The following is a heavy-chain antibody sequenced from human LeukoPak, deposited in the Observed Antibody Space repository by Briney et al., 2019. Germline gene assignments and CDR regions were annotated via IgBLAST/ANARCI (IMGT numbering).Heavy chain of an antibody. CDR1: GGTFSSYA. Sequence: SVKVSCKASGGTFSSYAISWVRQAPGQGLEWMGGIILIFGTANYAQKFQGRVTITADESTSTAYMELSSLRSEDTAVYYCASSAGIVVVPSDFDYWGQGTLVTAST. V-gene: IGHV1-69*13. CDR2: IILIFGTA. D-gene: IGHD2-21*01. J-gene: IGHJ4*02. CDR3: ASSAGIVVVPSDFDY.